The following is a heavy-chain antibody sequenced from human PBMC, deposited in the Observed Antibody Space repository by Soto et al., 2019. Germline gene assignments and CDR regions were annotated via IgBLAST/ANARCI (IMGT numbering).Heavy chain of an antibody. D-gene: IGHD3-22*01. V-gene: IGHV1-69*01. J-gene: IGHJ4*02. CDR3: ARGDYYDSSHYYPFDF. Sequence: QVQLVQSGAEVKKPGSSVKVSCKASGGTFSGSAISWVRQAPGQGLEWLGGFIPFFGPANYAQKFQGRVTITADESTSTAYMELSSLRYEDTAVYYCARGDYYDSSHYYPFDFWGQGTLVTVSS. CDR2: FIPFFGPA. CDR1: GGTFSGSA.